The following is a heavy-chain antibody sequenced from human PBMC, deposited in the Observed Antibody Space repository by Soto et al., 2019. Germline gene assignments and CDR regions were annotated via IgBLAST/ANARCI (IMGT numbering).Heavy chain of an antibody. CDR1: GVSISTRTYY. CDR2: ISYSGNT. V-gene: IGHV4-39*01. CDR3: ARHRPGVAAAGDPFDY. J-gene: IGHJ4*02. Sequence: SETLSLTCSVSGVSISTRTYYWGWIRQPPGKGLEWIGSISYSGNTYYKSSLKSRVTISVDTSKNQFSLKLTSVTAPDTAVYYCARHRPGVAAAGDPFDYWGQGTLVTVSS. D-gene: IGHD6-13*01.